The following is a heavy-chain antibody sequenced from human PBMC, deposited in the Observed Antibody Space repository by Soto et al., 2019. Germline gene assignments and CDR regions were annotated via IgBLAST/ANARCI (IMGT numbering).Heavy chain of an antibody. CDR3: ARDRPAAAGTNAFDI. CDR1: EFTFSSYS. CDR2: ISSSSSTI. Sequence: PGGSLRLSCSASEFTFSSYSMNWVRQAPGKGLEWVSYISSSSSTIYYADSVKGRFTISRDNAKNSLYLQMNSLRDEDTAVYYCARDRPAAAGTNAFDIWGQGTMVTVSS. V-gene: IGHV3-48*02. D-gene: IGHD6-13*01. J-gene: IGHJ3*02.